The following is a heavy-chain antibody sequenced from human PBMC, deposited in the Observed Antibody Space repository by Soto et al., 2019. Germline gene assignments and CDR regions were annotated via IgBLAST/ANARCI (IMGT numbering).Heavy chain of an antibody. CDR1: GGSVSSGSYY. D-gene: IGHD3-22*01. Sequence: ASETLSLTCTVSGGSVSSGSYYWSWIRQPPGKGLEWIGYIYYSGSTNYNPSLKSRVTISVDTSKNQFSLKLSSVTAADTAVYYCARGLRPTYYYDSSGLNWGQGTLVTVS. J-gene: IGHJ4*02. CDR3: ARGLRPTYYYDSSGLN. CDR2: IYYSGST. V-gene: IGHV4-61*01.